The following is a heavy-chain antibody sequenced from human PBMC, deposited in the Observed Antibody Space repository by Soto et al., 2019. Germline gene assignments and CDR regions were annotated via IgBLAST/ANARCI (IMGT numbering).Heavy chain of an antibody. V-gene: IGHV3-33*01. J-gene: IGHJ6*02. D-gene: IGHD2-15*01. Sequence: GGSLRLSCAASGFTFSSYGMHWVRQAPGKGLEWVALIWYDGSNKYYADSVKGRFTISSDNSKNTLYLQMNSLRAEDTEVYYCARDCSGGSCYYHSYYFGMDVWGQGTTVTVSS. CDR2: IWYDGSNK. CDR1: GFTFSSYG. CDR3: ARDCSGGSCYYHSYYFGMDV.